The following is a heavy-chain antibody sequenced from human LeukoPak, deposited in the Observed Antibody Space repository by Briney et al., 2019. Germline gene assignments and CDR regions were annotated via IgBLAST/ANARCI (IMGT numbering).Heavy chain of an antibody. CDR1: GFTFSRYS. D-gene: IGHD5-12*01. CDR2: ISSSSSTI. J-gene: IGHJ4*02. CDR3: ARGADSGYENLVY. V-gene: IGHV3-48*02. Sequence: QPGGSLRLSCAASGFTFSRYSMNWVRQAPGKGLEGVSYISSSSSTIYYADSVKGRFTISRDNAKNSLDLQMSSLRDEDTAVYYCARGADSGYENLVYWGQGTLVTVSS.